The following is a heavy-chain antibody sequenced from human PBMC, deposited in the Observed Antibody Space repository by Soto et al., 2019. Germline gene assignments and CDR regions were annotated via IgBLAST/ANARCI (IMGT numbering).Heavy chain of an antibody. Sequence: ASVKVSCKASGYTFTSYGISWVRQAPGQGLEWMGWISAYNGNTNYAQKIQGRVTMTTDTSTSTAYMELRSLRSDDTAVYYCAFFPSHSDSGYCLFYFDYWGQGTLVTVSS. V-gene: IGHV1-18*01. D-gene: IGHD2-21*02. J-gene: IGHJ4*02. CDR3: AFFPSHSDSGYCLFYFDY. CDR2: ISAYNGNT. CDR1: GYTFTSYG.